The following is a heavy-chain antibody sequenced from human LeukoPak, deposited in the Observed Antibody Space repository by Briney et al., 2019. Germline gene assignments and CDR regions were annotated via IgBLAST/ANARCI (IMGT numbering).Heavy chain of an antibody. V-gene: IGHV4-39*01. CDR2: IYYSGST. CDR1: GGSISSSSYY. J-gene: IGHJ4*02. Sequence: SETLSLTCIVSGGSISSSSYYWGWIRQPPGKGLEWIGSIYYSGSTYYNPSLQSRVTISVDTSKNQFSLKLSSVTAADTAVYYCARTRIAAAGTSYFGYWGQGTLVTVSS. D-gene: IGHD6-13*01. CDR3: ARTRIAAAGTSYFGY.